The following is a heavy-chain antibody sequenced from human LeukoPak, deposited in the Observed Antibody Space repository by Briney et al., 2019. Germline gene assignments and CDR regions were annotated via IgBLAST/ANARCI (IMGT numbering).Heavy chain of an antibody. J-gene: IGHJ5*02. Sequence: KASETLSLTCTVSGGSISSQYWSWIRQPPGKGLEWIGYIYYSGSTSYNPSLKSRVTISVDTSKNQFSLRLSSVTAADTAVYYCARDSEYSSSHSRFDPWGQGTLVTVSS. V-gene: IGHV4-59*11. CDR3: ARDSEYSSSHSRFDP. CDR2: IYYSGST. D-gene: IGHD6-6*01. CDR1: GGSISSQY.